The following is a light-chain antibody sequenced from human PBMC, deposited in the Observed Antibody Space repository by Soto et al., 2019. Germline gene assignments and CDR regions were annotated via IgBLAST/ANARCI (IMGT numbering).Light chain of an antibody. CDR3: QQFGSSPWT. CDR2: STS. J-gene: IGKJ1*01. V-gene: IGKV3-20*01. CDR1: QSVSGSY. Sequence: EIVLTQSPGTLSLSPEERATLSCRASQSVSGSYLAWYQQKPGQAPRLLIYSTSSRATDIPDRFSGSGSGTDFTLTISRLEPEDCAVYYCQQFGSSPWTFGQGTKVEI.